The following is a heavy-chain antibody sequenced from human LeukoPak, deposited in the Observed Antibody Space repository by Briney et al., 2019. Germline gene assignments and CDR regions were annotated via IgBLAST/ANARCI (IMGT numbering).Heavy chain of an antibody. Sequence: GGSLRLSCAASGFTFSRSAMTWVGQTPGKELEWVGRIKSKSDDGTRDYAPPVRGRFTISRDDSKSTVYLQMESLRSEDTGVYYCCGTRGDLWGQGTLVTVSS. J-gene: IGHJ5*02. D-gene: IGHD1-14*01. CDR2: IKSKSDDGTR. CDR3: CGTRGDL. V-gene: IGHV3-15*01. CDR1: GFTFSRSA.